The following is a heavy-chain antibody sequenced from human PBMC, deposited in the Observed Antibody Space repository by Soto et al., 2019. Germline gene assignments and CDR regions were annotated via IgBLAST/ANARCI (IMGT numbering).Heavy chain of an antibody. CDR3: ARSGSGSYYFDN. D-gene: IGHD6-25*01. CDR2: IYSGGST. J-gene: IGHJ4*02. V-gene: IGHV3-53*01. CDR1: GITVSSNY. Sequence: GGSLRLSCAASGITVSSNYMSWVRQAPRKGLEWVSVIYSGGSTYYADSVKGRFTISRDNSKNTLYLQMNNIRAEDTAVYYCARSGSGSYYFDNWGQGTLVTVSS.